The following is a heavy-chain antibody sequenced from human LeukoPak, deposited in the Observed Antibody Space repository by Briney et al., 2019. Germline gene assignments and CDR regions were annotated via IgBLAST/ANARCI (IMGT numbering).Heavy chain of an antibody. CDR1: GGSISSYY. Sequence: GSLRLSCTVSGGSISSYYWSWIRQPPGKGLEWIGYIYYSGSTNYNPSLKSRVTISVDTSKNQFSLKLSSVTAADTAVYYCARWDYDSSSSYWGQGTLVTVSS. J-gene: IGHJ4*02. V-gene: IGHV4-59*01. D-gene: IGHD3-22*01. CDR3: ARWDYDSSSSY. CDR2: IYYSGST.